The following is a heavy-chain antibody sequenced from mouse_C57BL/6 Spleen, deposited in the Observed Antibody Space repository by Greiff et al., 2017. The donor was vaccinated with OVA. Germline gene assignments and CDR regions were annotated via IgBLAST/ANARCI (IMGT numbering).Heavy chain of an antibody. J-gene: IGHJ1*03. CDR3: AKPTVVATRAHWYFDV. Sequence: EVKVEESGGGLVKPGGSLKLSCAASGFTFSDYGMHWVRQAPEKGLEWVAYISSGSSTIYYADTVKGRFTISRDNAKNTLFLQMTSLRSEDTAMYYCAKPTVVATRAHWYFDVWGTGTTVTVSS. V-gene: IGHV5-17*01. CDR1: GFTFSDYG. D-gene: IGHD1-1*01. CDR2: ISSGSSTI.